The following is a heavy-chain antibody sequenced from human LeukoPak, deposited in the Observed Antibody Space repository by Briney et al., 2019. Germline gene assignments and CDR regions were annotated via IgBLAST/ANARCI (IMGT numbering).Heavy chain of an antibody. CDR2: IYYSGST. Sequence: SETLSLTCTVSGGSISSYYWSWIRQPPGKGLEWIGYIYYSGSTNYNPSPKSRATIPVDTSKNQFSLKLSSVTAADTAVYYCARLGGGMDVWGQGTTVTVSS. CDR3: ARLGGGMDV. CDR1: GGSISSYY. J-gene: IGHJ6*02. V-gene: IGHV4-59*08.